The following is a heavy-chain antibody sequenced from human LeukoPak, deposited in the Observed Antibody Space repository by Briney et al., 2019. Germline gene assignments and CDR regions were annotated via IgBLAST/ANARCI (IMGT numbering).Heavy chain of an antibody. CDR2: IIPILGIA. CDR3: ARDMAAAGEIDY. D-gene: IGHD6-13*01. CDR1: GGTFSSYA. V-gene: IGHV1-69*04. Sequence: SVKVSCKASGGTFSSYAISWVRQAPGQGLEWMGRIIPILGIANYAQKFQGRVTITADKSTSTAYMELSSLRSEDTAVYYCARDMAAAGEIDYWGQGTLVTVSS. J-gene: IGHJ4*02.